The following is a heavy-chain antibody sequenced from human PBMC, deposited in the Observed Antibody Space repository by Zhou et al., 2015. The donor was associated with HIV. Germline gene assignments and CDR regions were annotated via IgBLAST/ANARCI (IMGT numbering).Heavy chain of an antibody. CDR3: ARGGRHYYDSSGYHFDY. CDR1: GGTFSSYA. V-gene: IGHV1-69*01. J-gene: IGHJ4*02. Sequence: QVQLVQSGAEVKKPGSSVKVSCKASGGTFSSYAISWVRQAPGQGLEWMGGIIPIFGTANYAQKFQGRVTITADESTSTAYMELSSLRSEDTAVYYCARGGRHYYDSSGYHFDYWGPGNPGHRLL. CDR2: IIPIFGTA. D-gene: IGHD3-22*01.